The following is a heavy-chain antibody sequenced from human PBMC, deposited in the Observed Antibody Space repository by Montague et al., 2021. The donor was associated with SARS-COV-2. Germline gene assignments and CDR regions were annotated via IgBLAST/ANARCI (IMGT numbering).Heavy chain of an antibody. Sequence: QSVAEVKTPGESLKISCQGSGYSFNTYWIGWVRQMPGKGLEWMGVVYPGDSDIRYSPSLQGQVTISADKSSATASLHWSSLRASDSAMYYCARLRDWDYPWGKYFDLWGRGTLVTVSS. V-gene: IGHV5-51*01. J-gene: IGHJ2*01. CDR3: ARLRDWDYPWGKYFDL. CDR1: GYSFNTYW. D-gene: IGHD3-10*01. CDR2: VYPGDSDI.